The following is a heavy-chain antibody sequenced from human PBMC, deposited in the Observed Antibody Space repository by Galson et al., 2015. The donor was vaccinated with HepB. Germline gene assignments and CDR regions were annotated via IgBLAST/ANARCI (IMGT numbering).Heavy chain of an antibody. CDR2: ISSTSTYI. CDR3: ARDQGIDVAGTWWFDP. Sequence: SLRLSCAASGFTLSRYGMNWVRQAPGKGLEWVSSISSTSTYIYYADSVKGRFTISRDNAKNSLHLQMNSLRAEDTAVYYCARDQGIDVAGTWWFDPWGQGTLVTVSS. CDR1: GFTLSRYG. D-gene: IGHD6-19*01. J-gene: IGHJ5*02. V-gene: IGHV3-21*01.